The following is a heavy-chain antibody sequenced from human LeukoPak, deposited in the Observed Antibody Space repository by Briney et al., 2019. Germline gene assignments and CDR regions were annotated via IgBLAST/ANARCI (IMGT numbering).Heavy chain of an antibody. CDR3: AHTGGASGSTEYFDL. Sequence: SGPTLVKPTQTLTLTCTCSGFSLNTIGVGVGWIRQPPGKALEWLALIYWDDDKRYSPSLKRSLTTTKDTSKNQVVLTVTNVDPVDTATYFCAHTGGASGSTEYFDLWGRGALVTVSS. D-gene: IGHD2-2*01. J-gene: IGHJ2*01. CDR2: IYWDDDK. V-gene: IGHV2-5*02. CDR1: GFSLNTIGVG.